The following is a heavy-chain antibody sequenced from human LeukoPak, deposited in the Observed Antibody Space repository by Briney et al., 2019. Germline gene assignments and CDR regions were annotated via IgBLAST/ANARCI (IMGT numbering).Heavy chain of an antibody. J-gene: IGHJ3*01. V-gene: IGHV3-23*01. CDR2: ISGSGGST. CDR3: AKGNNYYDSSGTR. Sequence: GGSLRLSCAASGFTFISYAMSWVRQAPGKGLEWVSAISGSGGSTYYADSVKGRFTISRDNSKNTLYLQMNSLRAEDTAVYYCAKGNNYYDSSGTRWGQGTMVTVSS. CDR1: GFTFISYA. D-gene: IGHD3-22*01.